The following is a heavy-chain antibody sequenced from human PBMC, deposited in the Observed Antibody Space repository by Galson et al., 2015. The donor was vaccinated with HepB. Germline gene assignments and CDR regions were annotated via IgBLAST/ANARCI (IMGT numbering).Heavy chain of an antibody. CDR1: GFTFSSSA. CDR3: AGKGRRVRFLGWFPQLDY. Sequence: SLRLSCAASGFTFSSSAMSWVRQAPGKGLEWVSTIRGSGSDTSYADSVKGRFTISRDNSKNTLYLRMNSLRVEDTAVYYCAGKGRRVRFLGWFPQLDYWGQGTLVTVSS. D-gene: IGHD3-3*01. CDR2: IRGSGSDT. V-gene: IGHV3-23*01. J-gene: IGHJ4*02.